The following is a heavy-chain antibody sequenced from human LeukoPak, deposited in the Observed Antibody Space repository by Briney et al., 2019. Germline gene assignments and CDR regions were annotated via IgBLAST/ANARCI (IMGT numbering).Heavy chain of an antibody. D-gene: IGHD4-17*01. CDR1: GYTFTSYG. V-gene: IGHV1-18*01. Sequence: ASVTVSCTASGYTFTSYGISWVRQAPGQGLEWMGWISAYNGNTNYAQKLQGRVTMTTDTSASTAYMELRGLRPDDTAVYYCARFYGDYSPFDYWGQGTLVTVSS. J-gene: IGHJ4*02. CDR2: ISAYNGNT. CDR3: ARFYGDYSPFDY.